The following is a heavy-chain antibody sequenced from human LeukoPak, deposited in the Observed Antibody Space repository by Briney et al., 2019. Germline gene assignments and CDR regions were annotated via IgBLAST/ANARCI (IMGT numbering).Heavy chain of an antibody. D-gene: IGHD2-2*01. CDR1: GFTFSSYA. V-gene: IGHV3-23*01. CDR3: AKDPPSYCSSTSCHAQFDY. J-gene: IGHJ4*02. CDR2: ISGSGGST. Sequence: PGGSLRLSCAASGFTFSSYAMSWVRQAPGKGLEWVSAISGSGGSTYYADSVKGRFTISRDNSKNTLYLQMNSLRAEDTAVYYCAKDPPSYCSSTSCHAQFDYWGQGTLVTVSS.